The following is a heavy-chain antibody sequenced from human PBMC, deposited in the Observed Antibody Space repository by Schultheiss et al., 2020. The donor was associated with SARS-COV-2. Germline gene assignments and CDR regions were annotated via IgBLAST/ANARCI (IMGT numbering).Heavy chain of an antibody. D-gene: IGHD2-15*01. V-gene: IGHV5-51*01. Sequence: GESLKISCKGSGYSFTSYWIGWVRQMPGKGLEWMGIIYPGDSDTRYSPSFQGQVTISADKSISTAYLQWSSLKASDTAMYYCARPYCSGGSCYRWFDPWGQGTLVTVSS. CDR1: GYSFTSYW. CDR2: IYPGDSDT. J-gene: IGHJ5*02. CDR3: ARPYCSGGSCYRWFDP.